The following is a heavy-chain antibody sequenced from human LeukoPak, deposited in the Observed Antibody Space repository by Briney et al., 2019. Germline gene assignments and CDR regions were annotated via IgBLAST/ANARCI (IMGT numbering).Heavy chain of an antibody. CDR1: GGSVSSGSYY. D-gene: IGHD2-2*01. J-gene: IGHJ6*02. V-gene: IGHV4-61*01. Sequence: PSETLSLTCTVSGGSVSSGSYYWSWIRQPPGKGLEWIGYIYYSGSTNYIPSLKSRVTISVDTSKNQFSLKLTPVTAADTAVYYCARDWVVPAAKSTYYYYYGMDVWGQGTTVTVSS. CDR3: ARDWVVPAAKSTYYYYYGMDV. CDR2: IYYSGST.